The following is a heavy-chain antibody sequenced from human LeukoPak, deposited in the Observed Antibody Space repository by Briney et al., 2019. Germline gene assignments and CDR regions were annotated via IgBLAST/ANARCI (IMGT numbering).Heavy chain of an antibody. V-gene: IGHV3-23*01. D-gene: IGHD3-22*01. J-gene: IGHJ3*02. Sequence: GGSLRLSCAASGFTFSSYAMSWVRQAPGKGLEWVSAISGSGGSTYYADPVKGRFTISRDNSKNTLYLQMNSLRAEDTAVYYCAKHLPHIVVVITEHPIDAFDIWGQGTMVTVSS. CDR3: AKHLPHIVVVITEHPIDAFDI. CDR2: ISGSGGST. CDR1: GFTFSSYA.